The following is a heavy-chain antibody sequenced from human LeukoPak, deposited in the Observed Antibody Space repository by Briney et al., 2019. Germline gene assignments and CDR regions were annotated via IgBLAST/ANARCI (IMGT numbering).Heavy chain of an antibody. J-gene: IGHJ5*02. V-gene: IGHV1-8*03. CDR1: GYTFTSYD. CDR2: MNPNSGNT. D-gene: IGHD6-19*01. CDR3: AKDLRLSGWYGNFRNWFDP. Sequence: ASVKVSCKASGYTFTSYDINWVRQATGQGLEWMGWMNPNSGNTGYAQKFQGRVTITRNTSISTAYMELSSLRAEDTAVYYCAKDLRLSGWYGNFRNWFDPWGQGTLVTVSS.